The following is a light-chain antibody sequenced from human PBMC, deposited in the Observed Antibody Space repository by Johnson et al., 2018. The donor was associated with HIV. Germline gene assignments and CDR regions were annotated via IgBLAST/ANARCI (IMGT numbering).Light chain of an antibody. J-gene: IGLJ1*01. CDR1: SSNIGNNY. Sequence: QSVLTQPPSVSAAPGHKVTISCSGSSSNIGNNYVSWYQQLPGTAPKLLIYESNKRPSGIPDRFSGSKSGTSATLGITGLQTGDEADYYCGTWDSSLRVGFFGTGTKVTGL. V-gene: IGLV1-51*02. CDR3: GTWDSSLRVGF. CDR2: ESN.